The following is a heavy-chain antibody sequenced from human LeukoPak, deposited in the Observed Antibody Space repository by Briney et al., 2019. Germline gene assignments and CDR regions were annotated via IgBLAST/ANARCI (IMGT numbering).Heavy chain of an antibody. V-gene: IGHV3-49*04. CDR3: TRDSAPSGYTNYYYYYMDV. J-gene: IGHJ6*03. D-gene: IGHD3-3*01. Sequence: GGSLRLSCTASGFTFGDYAMSWVRQAPGKGLEWVGFIRSKAYGGTAEYAASVKGRFTISRDDSKSIAYLQMNSLKTEDTAVYYCTRDSAPSGYTNYYYYYMDVWGKGTTVTVSS. CDR2: IRSKAYGGTA. CDR1: GFTFGDYA.